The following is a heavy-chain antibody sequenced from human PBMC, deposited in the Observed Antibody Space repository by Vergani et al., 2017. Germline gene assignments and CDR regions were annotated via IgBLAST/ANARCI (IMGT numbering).Heavy chain of an antibody. D-gene: IGHD3-10*01. J-gene: IGHJ5*02. CDR3: AREGVTSMVRGVLPSTEVDP. V-gene: IGHV1-46*03. Sequence: QVHLVQSGAEVKKPGASVKVSCKASGYAFTSYHMHWVRQAPGQGLEWMGIINPSGGYTRYSQKFQGRVTMTRDTSTSTVFMELSSLRSEDTAVYYCAREGVTSMVRGVLPSTEVDPWGQGTLVIVSS. CDR1: GYAFTSYH. CDR2: INPSGGYT.